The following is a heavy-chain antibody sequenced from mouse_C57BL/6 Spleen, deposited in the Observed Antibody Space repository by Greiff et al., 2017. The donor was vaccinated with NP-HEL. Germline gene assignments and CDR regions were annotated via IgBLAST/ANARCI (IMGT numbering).Heavy chain of an antibody. CDR2: INPNNGGT. CDR1: GYTFTDYN. CDR3: ARSGLSTMVTTWAY. J-gene: IGHJ3*01. Sequence: EVQLQQSGPELVKPGASVKIPCKASGYTFTDYNMDWVKQSHGKSLEWIGDINPNNGGTIYNQKFKGKATLTVDKSSSTAYMELRSLTSEDTAVYYCARSGLSTMVTTWAYWGQGTLVTVSA. D-gene: IGHD2-2*01. V-gene: IGHV1-18*01.